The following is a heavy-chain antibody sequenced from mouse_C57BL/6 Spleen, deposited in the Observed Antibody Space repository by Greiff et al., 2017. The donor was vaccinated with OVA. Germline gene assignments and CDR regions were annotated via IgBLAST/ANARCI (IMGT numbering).Heavy chain of an antibody. CDR1: GFTFSNYW. CDR2: IRLKSDNYAT. Sequence: EVKVEESGGGLVQPGGSMKLSCVASGFTFSNYWMNWVRQSPEKGLEWVAQIRLKSDNYATHYAESVKGRFTISRDDSKSSVYLQMNNLRAEDTGIYYCTDYYGSSYFDYWGQGTTLTVSS. D-gene: IGHD1-1*01. V-gene: IGHV6-3*01. J-gene: IGHJ2*01. CDR3: TDYYGSSYFDY.